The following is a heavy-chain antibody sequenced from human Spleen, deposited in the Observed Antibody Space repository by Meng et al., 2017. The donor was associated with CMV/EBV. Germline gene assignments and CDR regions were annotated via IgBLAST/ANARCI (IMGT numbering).Heavy chain of an antibody. V-gene: IGHV3-30*02. CDR1: FTFSNYG. CDR3: AKNRLSTGIMIDWFDP. D-gene: IGHD3-16*01. CDR2: IRYDGSNK. J-gene: IGHJ5*02. Sequence: FTFSNYGIHWVRQAPGTGLEWVTFIRYDGSNKYYADSVKGRFTISRDNSKNTVYLQMDSLRAEDTAVYYCAKNRLSTGIMIDWFDPWGQGTLVTVSS.